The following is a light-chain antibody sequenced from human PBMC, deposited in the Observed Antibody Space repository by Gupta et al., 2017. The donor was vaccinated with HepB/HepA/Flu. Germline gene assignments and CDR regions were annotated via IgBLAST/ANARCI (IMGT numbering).Light chain of an antibody. CDR1: QSVLYSSNNKNY. V-gene: IGKV4-1*01. J-gene: IGKJ4*01. Sequence: DILMTQSLDSLAVSLGERATINCKSSQSVLYSSNNKNYLAWYQQKPGQPPKLLIYWASTRESGVPDRFSGSGSGTDFTLTISSLQAEDVAVYYCQQYYSTPLTFGGGTKVEIK. CDR3: QQYYSTPLT. CDR2: WAS.